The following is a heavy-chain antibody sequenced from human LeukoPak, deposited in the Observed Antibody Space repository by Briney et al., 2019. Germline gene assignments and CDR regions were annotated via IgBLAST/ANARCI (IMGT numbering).Heavy chain of an antibody. Sequence: ASVKVSCKTSGYTFTSYYMHWVRQSPGQGLEWMGIINPSGGSTSYAQKFQGRVTMTRDTSTSTVYMELSSLRSEDTAVYYCARDQTGILYYFDYWGQGTLVTVSS. D-gene: IGHD3-3*01. CDR1: GYTFTSYY. J-gene: IGHJ4*02. CDR3: ARDQTGILYYFDY. V-gene: IGHV1-46*01. CDR2: INPSGGST.